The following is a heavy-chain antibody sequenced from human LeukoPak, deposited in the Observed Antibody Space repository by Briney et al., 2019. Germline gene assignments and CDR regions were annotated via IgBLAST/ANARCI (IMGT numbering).Heavy chain of an antibody. V-gene: IGHV1-46*01. CDR3: ARDLSRDYYGSGNRGLDY. Sequence: GASATVSCTASGYTFTGYYMHWVRQAPGQGLEWVGIINPSGGSTIYAQKFQGRVTMTRDMSTTTVYMELSSLRSEDTAMYYCARDLSRDYYGSGNRGLDYWGQGTLVTVSS. CDR1: GYTFTGYY. D-gene: IGHD3-10*01. CDR2: INPSGGST. J-gene: IGHJ4*02.